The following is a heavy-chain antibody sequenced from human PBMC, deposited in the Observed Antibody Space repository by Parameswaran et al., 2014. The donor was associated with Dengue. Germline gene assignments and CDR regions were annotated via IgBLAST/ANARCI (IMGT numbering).Heavy chain of an antibody. CDR3: ARDGVVVTATTPWGVSWAFDI. D-gene: IGHD2-21*02. CDR2: INHSGST. V-gene: IGHV4-34*13. Sequence: WIRQPPGKGLEWIGEINHSGSTNYNPSLKSRVTMSVDTSKNQFSLKLSSVTAADTAVYYCARDGVVVTATTPWGVSWAFDIWGQGTMVTVSS. J-gene: IGHJ3*02.